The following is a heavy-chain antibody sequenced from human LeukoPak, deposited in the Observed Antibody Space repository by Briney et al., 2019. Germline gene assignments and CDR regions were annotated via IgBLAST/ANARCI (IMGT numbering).Heavy chain of an antibody. CDR1: RFTFDDYA. D-gene: IGHD3-9*01. CDR2: INWNGGST. J-gene: IGHJ4*02. V-gene: IGHV3-20*04. Sequence: PGGSLRLSCAASRFTFDDYARSWVRQAPGKGLEWFSGINWNGGSTGYADSVKGRFTISRDNAKNSLYLQMNSLRAEDTALYYCARTGDFDWLFPFFDYWGQGTLVTVSS. CDR3: ARTGDFDWLFPFFDY.